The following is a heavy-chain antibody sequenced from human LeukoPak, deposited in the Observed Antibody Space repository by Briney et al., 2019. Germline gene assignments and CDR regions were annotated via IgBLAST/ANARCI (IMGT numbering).Heavy chain of an antibody. Sequence: GGSLRLSCEASGITFSSYWMHWVRQAPGKGLVWVSRINRDGSRTSYADSVKGRFTISRDNAKNTLYLQMNSLRAEDTAVYYCARDRTYVMDVWGQGTTVTVSS. V-gene: IGHV3-74*01. CDR3: ARDRTYVMDV. J-gene: IGHJ6*02. CDR1: GITFSSYW. CDR2: INRDGSRT.